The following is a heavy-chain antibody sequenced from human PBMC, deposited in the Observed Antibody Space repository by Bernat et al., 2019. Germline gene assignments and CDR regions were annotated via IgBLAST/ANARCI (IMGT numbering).Heavy chain of an antibody. CDR1: GYTFTSYG. D-gene: IGHD4-17*01. J-gene: IGHJ1*01. CDR2: ISAYNGNT. CDR3: ARRMDYGGKLEDAEYFQH. Sequence: QVQLVQSGAEVKKPGASVKVSCKASGYTFTSYGISWVRQAPGQGLEWMGWISAYNGNTNYAQKLQGRVTMTTDTSTSTAYMELRSLRSDDTAVYYCARRMDYGGKLEDAEYFQHWGQGTLVTVSS. V-gene: IGHV1-18*01.